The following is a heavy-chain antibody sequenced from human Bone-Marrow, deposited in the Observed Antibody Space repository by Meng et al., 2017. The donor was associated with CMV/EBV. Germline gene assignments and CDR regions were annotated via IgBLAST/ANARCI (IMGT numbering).Heavy chain of an antibody. V-gene: IGHV3-23*03. D-gene: IGHD6-13*01. CDR2: IYSGDGTT. CDR3: ARWGTHSQQKTSWYPSRPGFDC. J-gene: IGHJ4*02. Sequence: GGSLRLSCAASGFTLSSYAMSWVRQAPGKGLQWVAVIYSGDGTTYYADSVKGRFTISRDNSKNTLYLQLNSLRAEDTAVYYCARWGTHSQQKTSWYPSRPGFDCRGQGSLVTVSS. CDR1: GFTLSSYA.